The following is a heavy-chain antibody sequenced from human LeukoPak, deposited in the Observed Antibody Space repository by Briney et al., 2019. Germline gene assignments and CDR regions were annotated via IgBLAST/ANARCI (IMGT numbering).Heavy chain of an antibody. CDR3: ARGRGITMVRGVVDY. J-gene: IGHJ4*02. Sequence: ASVKVSCKASGYTFTGYYMHWVRQAPGQGLEWMRWINPNSGGTNYAQKFQGRVTMTRDTSISTAYMELSRLRSDDTAVYYCARGRGITMVRGVVDYWGQGTLVTVSS. CDR1: GYTFTGYY. V-gene: IGHV1-2*02. D-gene: IGHD3-10*01. CDR2: INPNSGGT.